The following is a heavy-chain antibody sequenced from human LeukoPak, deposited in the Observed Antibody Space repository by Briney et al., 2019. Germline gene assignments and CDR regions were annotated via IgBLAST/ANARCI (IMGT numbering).Heavy chain of an antibody. D-gene: IGHD3-10*01. J-gene: IGHJ6*03. CDR1: GYTFTGYY. V-gene: IGHV1-2*02. CDR2: INPNSGGT. CDR3: ARGSSSWTEGYYYYMDV. Sequence: GASVKVSCKASGYTFTGYYMHWVRQAPGQGLEWMGWINPNSGGTNYAQKFQGRVTMTRDTSISTAYMELSRLRSDDTAVYYCARGSSSWTEGYYYYMDVWGKGTTVTISS.